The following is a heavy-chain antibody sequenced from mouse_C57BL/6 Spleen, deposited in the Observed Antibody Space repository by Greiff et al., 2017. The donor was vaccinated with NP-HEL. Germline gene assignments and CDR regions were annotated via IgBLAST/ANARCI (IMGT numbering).Heavy chain of an antibody. CDR2: ISDGGSYT. J-gene: IGHJ4*01. V-gene: IGHV5-4*01. CDR1: GFTFSSYA. CDR3: ARERGYGNGAMDY. D-gene: IGHD1-1*02. Sequence: EVMLVESGGGLVKPGGSLKLSCAASGFTFSSYAMSWVRQTPEKRLEWVATISDGGSYTYYPDNVKGRFTISRDNAKNNLYLQMSHLKSEDTAIYYCARERGYGNGAMDYWGQGTSVTVSS.